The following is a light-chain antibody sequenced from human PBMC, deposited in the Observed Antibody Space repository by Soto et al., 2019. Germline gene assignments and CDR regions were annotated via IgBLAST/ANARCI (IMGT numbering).Light chain of an antibody. V-gene: IGKV1-39*01. CDR2: STS. CDR3: QQGYNIVLT. Sequence: DIPMTQSPSSLSASVGDRVTITCRASQGISPYLNWYQQKPGKAPKLLIYSTSTLESGVPSRFSGSGGGTDFTLTISSLQPEDSATYFCQQGYNIVLTFGGGTKVEV. J-gene: IGKJ4*01. CDR1: QGISPY.